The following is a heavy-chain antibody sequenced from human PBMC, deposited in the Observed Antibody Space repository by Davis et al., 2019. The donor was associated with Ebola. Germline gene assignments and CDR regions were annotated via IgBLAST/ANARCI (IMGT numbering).Heavy chain of an antibody. Sequence: GGSLRLSCETSGFSFSDYFMSWIRQAPGKGPEWIASISNSGLTIEYAASLKGRFTISRVNAENTLYQQMNSLGAEDTAVYYCARDRAGSGLPFDPWGQGTLVTVSS. D-gene: IGHD3-10*01. CDR2: ISNSGLTI. CDR1: GFSFSDYF. V-gene: IGHV3-11*01. CDR3: ARDRAGSGLPFDP. J-gene: IGHJ5*02.